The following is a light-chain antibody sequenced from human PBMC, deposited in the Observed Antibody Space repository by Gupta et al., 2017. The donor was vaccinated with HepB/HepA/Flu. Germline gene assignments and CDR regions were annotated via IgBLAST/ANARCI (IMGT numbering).Light chain of an antibody. CDR3: CSYAGNYLYV. CDR2: DVT. CDR1: SSYVGRYNY. Sequence: QSALTQPRSVSGSPGPSVTISCIGTSSYVGRYNYVSWYQQHPGKAPKFMIYDVTKRPSGVPDRFSGSKSGNTASLTISALQAEDEADYYGCSYAGNYLYVFGTGTKVTVL. V-gene: IGLV2-11*01. J-gene: IGLJ1*01.